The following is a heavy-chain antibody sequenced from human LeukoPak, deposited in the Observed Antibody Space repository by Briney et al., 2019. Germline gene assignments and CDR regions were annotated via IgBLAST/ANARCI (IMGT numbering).Heavy chain of an antibody. CDR3: ARLDYYVDY. Sequence: SETLSLTCAVSDNSISSGYYWGWIRQPPGKGLEWIGGIYHTGSTYYNPSLKSRVTISVHTSKNQFSLNLSSVTAADTAVYYCARLDYYVDYWGQGTLVTVSS. V-gene: IGHV4-38-2*01. CDR1: DNSISSGYY. J-gene: IGHJ4*02. CDR2: IYHTGST.